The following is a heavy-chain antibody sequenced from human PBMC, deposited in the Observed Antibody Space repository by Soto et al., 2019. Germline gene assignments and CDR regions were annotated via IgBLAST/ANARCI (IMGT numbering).Heavy chain of an antibody. D-gene: IGHD3-3*02. CDR3: ARVRSLGFLEWLLYPNFDY. CDR1: GFTFSSYS. V-gene: IGHV3-21*01. Sequence: GGSLRLSCAASGFTFSSYSMNWVRQAPGKGLEWVSSISSSSSYIYYADSVKGRFTISRDNAKNSLYLQMNSLRAEDTAVYYCARVRSLGFLEWLLYPNFDYWGQGTLVTVSS. J-gene: IGHJ4*02. CDR2: ISSSSSYI.